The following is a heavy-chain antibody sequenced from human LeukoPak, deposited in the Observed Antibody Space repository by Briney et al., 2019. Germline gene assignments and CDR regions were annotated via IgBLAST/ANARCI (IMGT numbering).Heavy chain of an antibody. V-gene: IGHV3-30*02. CDR2: IRYDGSNK. CDR1: GFTFSSYG. Sequence: GGSLRLSCAASGFTFSSYGMRWVRQAPGKGLEWVAFIRYDGSNKYYADSVKGRFTISRDNSKNTLYLQMNSLRAEDTAVYYCAKVPYDSSGYYYGDYWGQGTLVTVSS. J-gene: IGHJ4*02. D-gene: IGHD3-22*01. CDR3: AKVPYDSSGYYYGDY.